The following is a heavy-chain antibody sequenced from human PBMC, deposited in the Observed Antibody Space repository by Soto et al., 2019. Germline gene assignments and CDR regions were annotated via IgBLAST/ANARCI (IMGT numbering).Heavy chain of an antibody. D-gene: IGHD2-2*02. Sequence: GEALKLSCNGSGYSVTSYFIGWVRQMPGKGLEWMGIIYLGDSDTRYSPSFQGQVTISADKSISTAYLQWSSLKASDTAMYYCARQTYCSSTSCYTVDSWGQGTLVTVSS. CDR2: IYLGDSDT. J-gene: IGHJ4*02. CDR3: ARQTYCSSTSCYTVDS. CDR1: GYSVTSYF. V-gene: IGHV5-51*01.